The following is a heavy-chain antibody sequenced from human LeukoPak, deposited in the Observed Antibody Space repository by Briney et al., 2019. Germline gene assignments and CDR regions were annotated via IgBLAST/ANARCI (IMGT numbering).Heavy chain of an antibody. CDR3: ATPRYSSAYDAFDI. CDR2: FDPEDGET. D-gene: IGHD6-19*01. CDR1: GYTLTELS. J-gene: IGHJ3*02. Sequence: ASVKVSCKVSGYTLTELSMHWVRQAPGKGLEWMGGFDPEDGETIYAQKFQGRVTMTEDTSTDTAYMELSSLRSEDTAVYYCATPRYSSAYDAFDIWGQGTMVTVPS. V-gene: IGHV1-24*01.